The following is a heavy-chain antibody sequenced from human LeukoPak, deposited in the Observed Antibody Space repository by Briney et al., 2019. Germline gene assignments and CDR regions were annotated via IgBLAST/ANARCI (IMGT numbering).Heavy chain of an antibody. V-gene: IGHV3-7*01. Sequence: GGSLRLSCTASGFTFSSSWMDWVRQAPGKGLEWVASINPDGNKKYSADSVKGRFTISRDNAENSLYLQMNSLRVEDTAFYYCARDLAYSRLDYWGQGMLVTVSS. J-gene: IGHJ4*02. CDR2: INPDGNKK. CDR1: GFTFSSSW. CDR3: ARDLAYSRLDY. D-gene: IGHD5-18*01.